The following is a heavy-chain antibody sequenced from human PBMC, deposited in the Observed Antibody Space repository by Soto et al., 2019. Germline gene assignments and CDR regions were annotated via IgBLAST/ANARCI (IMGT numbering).Heavy chain of an antibody. CDR3: AKGGYSGYDLGPEYLAI. CDR2: ISYTGVT. J-gene: IGHJ4*02. Sequence: WTWIRQPPGKGLEWIGYISYTGVTTDPTNYNPSLKSRVTISGDASKSQFSLKLTSVTAADTAVYYCAKGGYSGYDLGPEYLAIWGQGTLVTVSS. D-gene: IGHD5-12*01. V-gene: IGHV4-59*01.